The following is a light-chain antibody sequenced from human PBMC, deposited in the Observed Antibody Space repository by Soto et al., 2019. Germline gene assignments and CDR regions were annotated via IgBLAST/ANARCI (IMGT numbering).Light chain of an antibody. Sequence: NFMLTQPHSVSESPAKTVTISCTRSSGSIASNYVQWYQQRPGSAPTTVIYEDNQRPSGVPDRFSGSIDSSSNSASLIISGLKTEDEADYYCQSYDSSNPWVFGGGTKVTVL. CDR3: QSYDSSNPWV. J-gene: IGLJ3*02. V-gene: IGLV6-57*03. CDR1: SGSIASNY. CDR2: EDN.